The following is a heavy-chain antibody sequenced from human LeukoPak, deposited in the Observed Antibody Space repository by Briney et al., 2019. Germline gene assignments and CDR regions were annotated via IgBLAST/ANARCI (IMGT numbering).Heavy chain of an antibody. CDR2: IYYSGST. Sequence: SETLSLTCTVPGGSISSGGYYWSWIRQHPGKGLEWIGYIYYSGSTYYNPSLKSRVTISVDTSKNQFSLKLSSVTAADTAVYYCARVPRGRYDSSVVPDYWGQGNLVTVSS. V-gene: IGHV4-31*03. CDR1: GGSISSGGYY. CDR3: ARVPRGRYDSSVVPDY. J-gene: IGHJ4*02. D-gene: IGHD3-22*01.